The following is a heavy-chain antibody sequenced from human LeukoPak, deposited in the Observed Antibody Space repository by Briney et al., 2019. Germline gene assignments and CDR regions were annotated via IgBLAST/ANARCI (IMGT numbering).Heavy chain of an antibody. V-gene: IGHV4-39*01. CDR2: IYYSGST. J-gene: IGHJ4*02. D-gene: IGHD6-19*01. CDR1: GDSISSSSYY. CDR3: ARHVIAVAGDFDY. Sequence: SQTLSLTCTVSGDSISSSSYYWGWIRQPPGKGLEWIGSIYYSGSTYYNPSLKSRVTISVDTSKNQFSLKLSSVTAADTAVYYCARHVIAVAGDFDYWGQGTLVTVSS.